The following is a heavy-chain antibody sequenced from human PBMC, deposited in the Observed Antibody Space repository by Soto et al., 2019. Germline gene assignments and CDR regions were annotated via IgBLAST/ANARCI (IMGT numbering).Heavy chain of an antibody. CDR1: GGSISSYY. CDR2: IYYSGST. CDR3: ARGWILAATKVNWFDP. J-gene: IGHJ5*02. V-gene: IGHV4-59*01. Sequence: QVQLQESGPGLVKPSETLSLTCTVSGGSISSYYWSWIRQPPGKGLEWIGYIYYSGSTNYNPSLKSRVFISVFTSKNQFSLKLSSVSAADTAVYYCARGWILAATKVNWFDPCGQGTLVTVSS. D-gene: IGHD3-9*01.